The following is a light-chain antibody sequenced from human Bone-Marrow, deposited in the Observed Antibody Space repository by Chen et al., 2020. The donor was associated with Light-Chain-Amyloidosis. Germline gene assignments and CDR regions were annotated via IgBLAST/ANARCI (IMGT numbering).Light chain of an antibody. CDR3: VRYVGSGIWV. J-gene: IGLJ3*02. CDR2: STS. V-gene: IGLV8-61*02. Sequence: QTVVTQEPSFSVSPGGTVTLTCGLSSGSVSTNYYPAWYQQTPGQAPRTLIYSTSTRSSGVTDCFSGSILGNKAALTITGAQADDESDCYCVRYVGSGIWVFGGGTKLTVL. CDR1: SGSVSTNYY.